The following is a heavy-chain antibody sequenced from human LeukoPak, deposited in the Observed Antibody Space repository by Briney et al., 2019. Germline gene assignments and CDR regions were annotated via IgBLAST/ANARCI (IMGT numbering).Heavy chain of an antibody. CDR2: IIPIFGTA. Sequence: ASVKVSCKASGYTFTSYGISWVRQAPGQGLEWMGGIIPIFGTANYAQKFQGRVTITTDESTSTAYMELSSLRSEDTAVYYCASIYYYDSSAQYFQHWGQGTLVTVSS. J-gene: IGHJ1*01. CDR3: ASIYYYDSSAQYFQH. D-gene: IGHD3-22*01. CDR1: GYTFTSYG. V-gene: IGHV1-69*05.